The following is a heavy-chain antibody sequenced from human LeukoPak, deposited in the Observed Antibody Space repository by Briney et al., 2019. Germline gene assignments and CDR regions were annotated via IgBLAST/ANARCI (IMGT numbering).Heavy chain of an antibody. CDR2: IYYSGST. Sequence: SETLSLTCTVSGGSISSSSYYWGWIRQPPGKGLEWIVSIYYSGSTYYNPSLKSRVTISVDTSKNQFSLKLSSVTAADTGVYYCARRDSYSSGYYYFDYWGQGTLVTVSS. V-gene: IGHV4-39*01. J-gene: IGHJ4*02. D-gene: IGHD3-22*01. CDR3: ARRDSYSSGYYYFDY. CDR1: GGSISSSSYY.